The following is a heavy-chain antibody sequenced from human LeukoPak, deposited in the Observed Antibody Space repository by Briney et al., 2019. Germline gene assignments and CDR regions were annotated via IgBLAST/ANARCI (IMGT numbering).Heavy chain of an antibody. CDR2: IRSKAYGGTT. CDR1: GFTFGDYA. V-gene: IGHV3-49*04. D-gene: IGHD2-21*02. CDR3: TRDTSGAYCGGDCPLAPYYYYYYMDV. J-gene: IGHJ6*03. Sequence: SGGSLRLSCTASGFTFGDYAMSWVRQAPGKGLEWVGFIRSKAYGGTTEYAASVKGRFTISRDDSKSIAYLQMNSLKTEDTAVYYCTRDTSGAYCGGDCPLAPYYYYYYMDVWGKGTTVTISS.